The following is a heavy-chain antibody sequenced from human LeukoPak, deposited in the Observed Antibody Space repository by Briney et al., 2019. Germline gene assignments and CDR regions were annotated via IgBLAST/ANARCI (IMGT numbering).Heavy chain of an antibody. CDR2: ISGSGGST. Sequence: GGSLRLSCAASGFTFSSYAMSWVRQAPGKGLEWVSAISGSGGSTYYADSAKGRFTISRDNSKNTLYLQMNSLRAEDTAVYYCAKHTQWLVLFDYWGQGTLVTVSS. J-gene: IGHJ4*02. V-gene: IGHV3-23*01. CDR3: AKHTQWLVLFDY. CDR1: GFTFSSYA. D-gene: IGHD6-19*01.